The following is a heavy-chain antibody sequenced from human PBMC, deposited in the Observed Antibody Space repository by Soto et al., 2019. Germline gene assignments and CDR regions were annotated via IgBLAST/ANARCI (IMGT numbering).Heavy chain of an antibody. CDR3: ARVVQSGRDYYYYYYYIYV. D-gene: IGHD2-15*01. J-gene: IGHJ6*03. CDR1: GGPISSYY. V-gene: IGHV4-59*01. Sequence: SETLSLTCTVSGGPISSYYWSWIRQPPGKGLEWIGYIYYSGSTNYNPSLKSRVTTSVDTSKNQFSLKLSSVTAADTAVYYCARVVQSGRDYYYYYYYIYVLGQGTTVPVS. CDR2: IYYSGST.